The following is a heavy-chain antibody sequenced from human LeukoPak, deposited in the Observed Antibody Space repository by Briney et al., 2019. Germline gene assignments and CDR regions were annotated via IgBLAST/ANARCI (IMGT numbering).Heavy chain of an antibody. V-gene: IGHV1-8*01. CDR3: ARPVTSSCYSLDY. CDR1: GYTFTSYD. J-gene: IGHJ4*02. CDR2: MNPNSGNT. D-gene: IGHD2-15*01. Sequence: GASVKVSCKASGYTFTSYDINWLRQATGQGLDWMGWMNPNSGNTGYAQKFQGRVTMTRNTSISTAYMELSSLRSEDTAVYYCARPVTSSCYSLDYWGQGTLVTVSS.